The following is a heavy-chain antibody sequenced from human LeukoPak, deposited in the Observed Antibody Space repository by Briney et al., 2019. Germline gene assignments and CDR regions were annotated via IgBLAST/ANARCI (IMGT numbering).Heavy chain of an antibody. J-gene: IGHJ5*02. Sequence: SETLSLTCTVSGGSVNSYYWIWIRQPPGKGLDWIGHISYSGSTNYNPSLTSRVTISIDTSKNQGSLKLTSVTAADTAVYACARHLYSYDSSPYYPWGQGTLVTVSS. V-gene: IGHV4-59*02. CDR3: ARHLYSYDSSPYYP. D-gene: IGHD3-22*01. CDR2: ISYSGST. CDR1: GGSVNSYY.